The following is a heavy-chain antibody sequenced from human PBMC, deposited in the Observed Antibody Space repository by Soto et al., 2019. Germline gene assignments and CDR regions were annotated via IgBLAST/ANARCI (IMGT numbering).Heavy chain of an antibody. D-gene: IGHD5-12*01. CDR2: INHSGST. CDR1: GGSFSGYY. J-gene: IGHJ4*02. Sequence: SETLSLTCAVHGGSFSGYYWSWIRQPPGKGLEWIGEINHSGSTNYNPSLKSRVTISVDTSKNQFSLKLSSVTAADTAVYYCARHAWMTFDYWGQGTLVTVSS. V-gene: IGHV4-34*01. CDR3: ARHAWMTFDY.